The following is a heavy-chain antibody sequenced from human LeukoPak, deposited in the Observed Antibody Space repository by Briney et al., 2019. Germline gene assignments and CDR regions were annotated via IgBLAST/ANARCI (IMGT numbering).Heavy chain of an antibody. J-gene: IGHJ4*02. D-gene: IGHD3-22*01. Sequence: GGSLRLSCAASGFTFSSYAMSWVRQAPGKGLEWVSAISGSGGSTYYADSVKGRFTISRDNSKNTLYLQMNSLRAEDTAVYYCAKAGRATYYYGSSGYYYFDYWGQGTLVTVSS. CDR2: ISGSGGST. CDR3: AKAGRATYYYGSSGYYYFDY. V-gene: IGHV3-23*01. CDR1: GFTFSSYA.